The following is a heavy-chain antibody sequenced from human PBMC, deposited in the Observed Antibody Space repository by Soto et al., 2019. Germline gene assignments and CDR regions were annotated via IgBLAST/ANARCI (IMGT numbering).Heavy chain of an antibody. Sequence: QVQLLQSGADVKKPGASVKVSCKASGYTFTGHNINWVRQAPGQGLEWMGWINPNSGATNYAQNFQDRVTMTRDTSVSTAYMELGRLRSDDTAVYYCARVASTWGSNAFDIWGQGTMVTVSS. D-gene: IGHD7-27*01. V-gene: IGHV1-2*02. CDR3: ARVASTWGSNAFDI. CDR1: GYTFTGHN. CDR2: INPNSGAT. J-gene: IGHJ3*02.